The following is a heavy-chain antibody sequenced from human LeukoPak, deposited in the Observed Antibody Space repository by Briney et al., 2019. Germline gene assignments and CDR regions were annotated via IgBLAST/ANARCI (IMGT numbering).Heavy chain of an antibody. Sequence: PSETLSLTCTVSGGSISSSSYYWGWIRQPPGKGLEWIGEINHSGSTNYNPSLKSRVTISVDTSKNQFSLKLSSVTAADTAVYYCARGLRYYYGSGSYVGYFDYWGQGTLVTVSS. V-gene: IGHV4-39*07. CDR2: INHSGST. D-gene: IGHD3-10*01. CDR1: GGSISSSSYY. CDR3: ARGLRYYYGSGSYVGYFDY. J-gene: IGHJ4*02.